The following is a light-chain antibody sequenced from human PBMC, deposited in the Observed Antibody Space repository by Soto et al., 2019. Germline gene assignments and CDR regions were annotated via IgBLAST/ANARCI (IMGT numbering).Light chain of an antibody. CDR2: AAS. J-gene: IGKJ4*01. V-gene: IGKV1-9*01. CDR1: QGISSY. Sequence: DIQLTQSPSFLSASVGDSVTITCRASQGISSYLAWYQQKPGKAPNLLIYAASTLQSGVPSRFSGSGSGTEFPLTISSLQPEDFAAYYCQQLNTYPFTFGGGTRVEIK. CDR3: QQLNTYPFT.